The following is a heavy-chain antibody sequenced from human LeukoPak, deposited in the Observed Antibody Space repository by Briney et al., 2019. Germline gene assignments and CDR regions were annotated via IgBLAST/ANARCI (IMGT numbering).Heavy chain of an antibody. V-gene: IGHV1-8*01. CDR3: ARGVRNLLVSDY. D-gene: IGHD2-8*02. CDR2: INPDSTNT. J-gene: IGHJ4*02. CDR1: GYTFTTYD. Sequence: GASVKVSCRASGYTFTTYDITWVRQAPGQGLERMGWINPDSTNTGYAQKSRGRVTMTRDNSISTTYMELSSLRSEDTAVYYCARGVRNLLVSDYWGQGTLVTVSS.